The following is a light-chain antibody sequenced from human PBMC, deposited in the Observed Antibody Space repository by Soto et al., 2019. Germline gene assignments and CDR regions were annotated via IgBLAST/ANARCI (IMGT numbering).Light chain of an antibody. CDR3: KKYGSSHFN. V-gene: IGKV3-20*01. CDR1: QSVSSSY. CDR2: GAY. Sequence: EIVLTQSPGTISLSTGEIATLSGSSSQSVSSSYLAWYQQKPGQAPRLLIYGAYSRATGIKDRFSGSGSGTDFTLTIRRMEPEDFAVYYCKKYGSSHFNFGNGKRLAIK. J-gene: IGKJ5*01.